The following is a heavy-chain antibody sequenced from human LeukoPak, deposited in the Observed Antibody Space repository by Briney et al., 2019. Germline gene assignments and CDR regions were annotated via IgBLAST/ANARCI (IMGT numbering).Heavy chain of an antibody. Sequence: ASVKVSCKASEYTFNGYYMHWVRQASGQGLEWMGWINPNSGGTNYAQNFQGRVTMTRDTSISTAYMELRRLTSDDTAVYYCARVPKPNSSGWLTNYYHMDVWGKGTTVTVSS. CDR3: ARVPKPNSSGWLTNYYHMDV. CDR2: INPNSGGT. D-gene: IGHD6-19*01. V-gene: IGHV1-2*02. J-gene: IGHJ6*03. CDR1: EYTFNGYY.